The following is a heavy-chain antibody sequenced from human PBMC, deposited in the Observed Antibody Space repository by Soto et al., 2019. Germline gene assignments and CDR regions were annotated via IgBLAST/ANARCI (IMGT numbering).Heavy chain of an antibody. CDR2: IYYSGST. J-gene: IGHJ4*02. Sequence: QVQLQESGPGLVKPSQTLSLTCTVSGGSISSGGYYWSWIRQHPGKGLEWIGYIYYSGSTYYNPPLQSRVTISVDTSETQFSLKLSSVTAADTAVYYCARERTYYLDYWGQGTLVTVSS. CDR3: ARERTYYLDY. V-gene: IGHV4-31*03. CDR1: GGSISSGGYY.